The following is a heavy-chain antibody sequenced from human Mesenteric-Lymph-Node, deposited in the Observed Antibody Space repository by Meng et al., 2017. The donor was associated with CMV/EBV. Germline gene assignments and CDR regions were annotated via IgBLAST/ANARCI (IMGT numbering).Heavy chain of an antibody. CDR1: GGSISSSSYY. J-gene: IGHJ3*02. CDR3: ARSAGYSSGWSSEIAFDI. D-gene: IGHD6-19*01. Sequence: GSLRLSCTVSGGSISSSSYYWGWIRQPPGKGLEWIGRIYYSGSTYYNPSLKSRVTISVDTSKNQFSLKLSSVTAADTAVYYCARSAGYSSGWSSEIAFDIGGQGTMVTVSS. CDR2: IYYSGST. V-gene: IGHV4-39*01.